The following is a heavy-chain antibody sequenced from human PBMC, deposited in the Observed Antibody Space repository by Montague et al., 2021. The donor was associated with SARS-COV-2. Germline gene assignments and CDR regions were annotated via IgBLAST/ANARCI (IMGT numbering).Heavy chain of an antibody. V-gene: IGHV4-34*09. Sequence: TLSLTCAVYGGSLSNYYWSWIRQPPGKGLEWIGEINHRGTTNDNASLKSRVTISVDTSKNQFSLKLSSVTAADTAVYYCARAQLDFDWLSMPSSHWFDPWGQGTLVTVSS. CDR3: ARAQLDFDWLSMPSSHWFDP. CDR1: GGSLSNYY. J-gene: IGHJ5*02. D-gene: IGHD3-9*01. CDR2: INHRGTT.